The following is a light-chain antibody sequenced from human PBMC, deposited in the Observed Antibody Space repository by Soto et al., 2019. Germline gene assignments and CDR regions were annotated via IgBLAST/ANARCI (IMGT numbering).Light chain of an antibody. CDR2: RND. V-gene: IGLV1-47*03. CDR3: AAWDGSLCAWV. J-gene: IGLJ3*02. CDR1: TSNIGYNF. Sequence: QSVLTQPPSTTGTPGQRVTISCSGRTSNIGYNFVYWYQHLPGTAPKLLIYRNDERPSGVPDRFSGSKSGTSASLAISGLWSEDEADYYCAAWDGSLCAWVFGGGTKVTVL.